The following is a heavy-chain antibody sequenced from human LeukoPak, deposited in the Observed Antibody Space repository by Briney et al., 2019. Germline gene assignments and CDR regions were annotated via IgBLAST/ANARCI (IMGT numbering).Heavy chain of an antibody. CDR2: ISYDGRNT. V-gene: IGHV3-30*04. CDR1: GFTFSIYA. Sequence: PGGSLRLSCAASGFTFSIYAMHWVRQAPGKGLEWVAVISYDGRNTFNADSVKGRFTISRDNSENTLYLQMNSLRAEDTAVYYCVRDASYCSGGSCYTAECFQDWGQGTLVTVS. J-gene: IGHJ1*01. CDR3: VRDASYCSGGSCYTAECFQD. D-gene: IGHD2-15*01.